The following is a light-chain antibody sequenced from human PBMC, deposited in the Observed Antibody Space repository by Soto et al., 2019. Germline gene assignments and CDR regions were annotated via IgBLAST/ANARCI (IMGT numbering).Light chain of an antibody. CDR2: DVS. J-gene: IGLJ1*01. CDR3: CSYAGGPYV. CDR1: SSDVGGYNY. Sequence: QSALTQPRSVSGSPGQSVAISCTGTSSDVGGYNYVSWYQQHPGNAPKLMIYDVSKRPSGVPDRFSGSKSGNTASLTISGRQAEDEADYYCCSYAGGPYVFGTGTKVTVL. V-gene: IGLV2-11*01.